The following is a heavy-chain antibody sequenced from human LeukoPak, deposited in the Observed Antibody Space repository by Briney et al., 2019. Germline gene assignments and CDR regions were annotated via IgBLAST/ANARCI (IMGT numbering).Heavy chain of an antibody. CDR1: GGSISSYY. CDR3: ARNKFWSGSFDY. Sequence: PSETLSLTCTVSGGSISSYYWSWIRQPPGKGLEWIGYIYYSGSTNYNPSLKSRVTISVDTSKNQFSLKLSSVTAADTAVYYCARNKFWSGSFDYWSQGTLVTVSS. CDR2: IYYSGST. V-gene: IGHV4-59*08. J-gene: IGHJ4*02. D-gene: IGHD3-3*01.